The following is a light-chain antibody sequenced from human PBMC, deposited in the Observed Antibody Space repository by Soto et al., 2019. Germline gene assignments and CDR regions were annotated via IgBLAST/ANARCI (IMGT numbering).Light chain of an antibody. CDR3: KKYDASHLT. V-gene: IGKV3-20*01. Sequence: ESVLTQSPATLSLSPGERATLSCRASQSLHTNSLAWYKQKPGQNPRLLIYAASTRDTDIPDRLNGSGSGTDFALTIRRLEPEDFAVYFCKKYDASHLTLGTGKTGDIK. CDR2: AAS. J-gene: IGKJ3*01. CDR1: QSLHTNS.